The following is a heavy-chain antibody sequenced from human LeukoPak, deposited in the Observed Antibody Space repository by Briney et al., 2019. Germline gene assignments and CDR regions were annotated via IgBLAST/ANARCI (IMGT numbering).Heavy chain of an antibody. CDR1: GFTFSSYA. Sequence: GGSLRLSCAASGFTFSSYAMHWVRQAPGKGLEWVAVISYDGSNKYYADSVKGRFTISRDNSKNTLYPQMNSLRAEDTAVYYCARATEMGGQGTLVTVSS. D-gene: IGHD5-24*01. CDR2: ISYDGSNK. CDR3: ARATEM. J-gene: IGHJ1*01. V-gene: IGHV3-30*01.